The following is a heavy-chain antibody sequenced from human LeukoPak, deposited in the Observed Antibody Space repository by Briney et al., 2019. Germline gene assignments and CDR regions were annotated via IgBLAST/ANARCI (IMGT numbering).Heavy chain of an antibody. CDR2: ISCSGGST. J-gene: IGHJ4*02. Sequence: GGSLRLSCAASGFTFGSYAMSWVRLAPGRGLEWVSAISCSGGSTYYADSVKGRFTISRDNSKNTLYLQMNSLRAEDTAVYYCAKHPYRYDILTGYYPLYYFDYWGQGTLVTVSS. D-gene: IGHD3-9*01. CDR1: GFTFGSYA. CDR3: AKHPYRYDILTGYYPLYYFDY. V-gene: IGHV3-23*01.